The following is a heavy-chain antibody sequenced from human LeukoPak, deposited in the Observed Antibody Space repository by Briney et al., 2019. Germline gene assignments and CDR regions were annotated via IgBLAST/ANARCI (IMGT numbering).Heavy chain of an antibody. CDR1: GGTFSSYA. D-gene: IGHD4-17*01. CDR2: IIPIFGTA. CDR3: ATGSYGDYSPNYYYYYMDV. V-gene: IGHV1-69*13. J-gene: IGHJ6*03. Sequence: ASVKVSYKASGGTFSSYAISWVRQAPGQGLEWMGGIIPIFGTANYAQKFQGRVTITADESTSTAYMELSSLRSEDTAVYYCATGSYGDYSPNYYYYYMDVWGKGTTVTISS.